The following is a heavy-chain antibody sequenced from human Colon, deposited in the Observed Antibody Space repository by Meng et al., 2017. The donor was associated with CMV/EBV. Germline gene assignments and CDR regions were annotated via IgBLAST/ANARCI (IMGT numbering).Heavy chain of an antibody. CDR3: ARFTGTLDPFDY. D-gene: IGHD1-1*01. CDR1: GFTFTSCG. Sequence: GRQLAPWGGLVEPGGSVRLSSSASGFTFTSCGMSWVRHAPGKGLEWISSINNSGEKIFYADSVKGRLTISRDNYTNTLYLQMNSLRVEDTAVYYCARFTGTLDPFDYWGQGTLVTVSS. V-gene: IGHV3-23*01. J-gene: IGHJ4*02. CDR2: INNSGEKI.